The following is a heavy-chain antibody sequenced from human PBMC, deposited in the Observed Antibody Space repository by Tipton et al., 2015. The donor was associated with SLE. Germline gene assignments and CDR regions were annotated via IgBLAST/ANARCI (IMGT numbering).Heavy chain of an antibody. V-gene: IGHV4-4*02. Sequence: GLVKPSGTLSLTCTVSGGPISSNTWWNWVRQPPGMGLEWIGEIHHRGTTNYTPSLKSRVTISVDKSKSQFSLKLSSVTAADAAVYYCAGGFFYGSGTFSDLEYWGQGTLAAVSS. CDR1: GGPISSNTW. CDR3: AGGFFYGSGTFSDLEY. J-gene: IGHJ4*02. D-gene: IGHD3-10*01. CDR2: IHHRGTT.